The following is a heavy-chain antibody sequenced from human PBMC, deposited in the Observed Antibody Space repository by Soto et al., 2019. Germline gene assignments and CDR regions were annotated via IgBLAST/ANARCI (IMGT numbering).Heavy chain of an antibody. Sequence: PGESLKISCKGSGYTFSTQWIAWVRQMPGKGLEWMGTIYPGDSDTRYSPSFRGQVTISADRSVGAAYLQWSSLKASDTAMYYCATTRIPASIPGPLDVWGQGTTVTVS. CDR3: ATTRIPASIPGPLDV. CDR1: GYTFSTQW. D-gene: IGHD2-2*02. J-gene: IGHJ6*02. CDR2: IYPGDSDT. V-gene: IGHV5-51*01.